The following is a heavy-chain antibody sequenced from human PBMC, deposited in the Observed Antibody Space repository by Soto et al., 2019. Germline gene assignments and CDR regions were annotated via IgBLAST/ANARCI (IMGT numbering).Heavy chain of an antibody. D-gene: IGHD3-22*01. V-gene: IGHV6-1*01. CDR2: TYYRSKWYN. CDR3: ARAVNHYDSSGYYRPGNYYYYYGMDV. Sequence: PSQTLSLTCAISGDSVSSNSAAWNWIRQSPSRGLEWLGRTYYRSKWYNDYAVSVKSRTTINPDTSKNQFSLQLNSVTPEDTAVYYCARAVNHYDSSGYYRPGNYYYYYGMDVWGQGTTVTVSS. J-gene: IGHJ6*02. CDR1: GDSVSSNSAA.